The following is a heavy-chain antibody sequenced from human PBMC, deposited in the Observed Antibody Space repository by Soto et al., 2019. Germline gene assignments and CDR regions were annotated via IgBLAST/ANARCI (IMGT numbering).Heavy chain of an antibody. CDR3: ASRSSNYYDSSGYYSYYFDY. CDR1: GGTFSSYA. D-gene: IGHD3-22*01. J-gene: IGHJ4*02. Sequence: QVQLVQSGAEVKKPGSSVMVSCKASGGTFSSYAISWVRQAPGQGLEWMGGIIPIFGTANYAQKFQGRVTITADESTSTAYMELSSLRSEDTAVYYCASRSSNYYDSSGYYSYYFDYWGQGTLVTVSS. V-gene: IGHV1-69*01. CDR2: IIPIFGTA.